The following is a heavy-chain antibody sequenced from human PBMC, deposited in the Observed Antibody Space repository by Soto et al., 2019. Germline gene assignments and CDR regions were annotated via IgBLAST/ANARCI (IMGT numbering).Heavy chain of an antibody. V-gene: IGHV4-31*03. CDR1: GGSISSGGYY. CDR3: ARATDQLLWFGDPWFDP. D-gene: IGHD3-10*01. J-gene: IGHJ5*02. Sequence: SETLSLTCTVSGGSISSGGYYWSWIRQHPGKGLEWIGYIYYSGSTYYNPSLKSRVTISVDTSKNQFSLKLSSVTAADTAVYYCARATDQLLWFGDPWFDPWGQGTLVTVS. CDR2: IYYSGST.